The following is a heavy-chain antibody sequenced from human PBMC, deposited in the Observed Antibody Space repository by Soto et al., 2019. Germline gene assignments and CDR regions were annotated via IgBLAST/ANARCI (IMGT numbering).Heavy chain of an antibody. CDR2: IYYSGST. CDR3: ARGDPLLWFGEKVYYGMDV. V-gene: IGHV4-59*01. Sequence: QVQLQESGPGLVKPSETLSLTCTVSGGSISSYYWSWIRQPPGKGLEWIGYIYYSGSTNYNPSLKSRVTISGDTSKNQSFMKLSSVTAADTAVYYCARGDPLLWFGEKVYYGMDVWGQGTTVTVSS. CDR1: GGSISSYY. D-gene: IGHD3-10*01. J-gene: IGHJ6*02.